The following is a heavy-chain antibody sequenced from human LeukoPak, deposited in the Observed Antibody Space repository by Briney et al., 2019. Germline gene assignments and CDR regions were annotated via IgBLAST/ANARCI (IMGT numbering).Heavy chain of an antibody. CDR3: AKPLRYCSGGSCSLIDC. D-gene: IGHD2-15*01. CDR2: ISYDGSNK. J-gene: IGHJ4*02. Sequence: GRSLRLSCAASGFTFSSYGMHWVRQAPGKGLEWVAVISYDGSNKYYADSVKGRFTISRDNSKITLYLQMNSLRAEDTAVYYCAKPLRYCSGGSCSLIDCWGQGTLVTVSS. V-gene: IGHV3-30*18. CDR1: GFTFSSYG.